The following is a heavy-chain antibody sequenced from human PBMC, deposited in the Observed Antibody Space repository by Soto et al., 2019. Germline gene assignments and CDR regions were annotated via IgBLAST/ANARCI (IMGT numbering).Heavy chain of an antibody. Sequence: GGSLRLSCAASGFTFSSYAMSWVRQAPGKGLEWVSAISGSGGSTYYADSVKGRFTISRDNSKNTLYLQMNSQRADDTAVYYCAKDDWELPTLQTLDYWGQGTLVTVSS. CDR3: AKDDWELPTLQTLDY. CDR2: ISGSGGST. D-gene: IGHD1-26*01. CDR1: GFTFSSYA. J-gene: IGHJ4*02. V-gene: IGHV3-23*01.